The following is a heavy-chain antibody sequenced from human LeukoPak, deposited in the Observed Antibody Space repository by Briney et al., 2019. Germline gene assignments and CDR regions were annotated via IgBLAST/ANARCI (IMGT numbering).Heavy chain of an antibody. Sequence: QPGGSLRLSCAVSGFTFSNFEMNWVRQAPGKGLEWVSHIDTSATSMHYADSVKGRFTISRDNAKNSLFLQMNSLRAEDTAVYYCATDRPGVMDFDFWGQGTLVTVSS. J-gene: IGHJ4*02. D-gene: IGHD2-2*03. CDR1: GFTFSNFE. CDR3: ATDRPGVMDFDF. CDR2: IDTSATSM. V-gene: IGHV3-48*03.